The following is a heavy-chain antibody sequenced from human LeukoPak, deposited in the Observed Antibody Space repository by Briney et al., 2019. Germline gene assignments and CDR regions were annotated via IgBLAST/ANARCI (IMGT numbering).Heavy chain of an antibody. CDR2: ISWNSGSI. Sequence: GGSLRLSCAASGFTFDDYAMHWVRQAPGKGLEWVSGISWNSGSIGYADSVKGRFTISRDNAKNSLYLQMNSLRAEDTALYYCANDRCQWELFLFDDWGQGTLVTVSS. V-gene: IGHV3-9*01. J-gene: IGHJ4*02. CDR3: ANDRCQWELFLFDD. CDR1: GFTFDDYA. D-gene: IGHD1-26*01.